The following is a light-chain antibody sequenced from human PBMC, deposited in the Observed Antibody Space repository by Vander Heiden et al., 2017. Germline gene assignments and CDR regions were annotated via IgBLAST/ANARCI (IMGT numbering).Light chain of an antibody. J-gene: IGKJ1*01. CDR1: RRISRH. Sequence: EIVMTQSPATLSVSPGERANLSCRDSRRISRHLAWYQQKPGQAPRLLIYGTSARATGVTDRFSGSGSGTEFTLTISSLQSVDSAVYYGQQYKNWPPSWTFGQGTKVEV. V-gene: IGKV3-15*01. CDR3: QQYKNWPPSWT. CDR2: GTS.